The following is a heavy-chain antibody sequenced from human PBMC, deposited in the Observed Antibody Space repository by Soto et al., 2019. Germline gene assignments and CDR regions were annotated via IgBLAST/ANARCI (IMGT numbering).Heavy chain of an antibody. J-gene: IGHJ4*02. V-gene: IGHV3-23*01. D-gene: IGHD6-13*01. CDR2: LSGSGGNT. CDR1: GFTFSTYA. Sequence: GGSLRLSCAASGFTFSTYAMSWVRQAPGQGLEWVSILSGSGGNTYYADSVKGRVTISRDNSKNTLYLQMNSLRAEDTAIDYCARDLYKGSSSREYFDYWGQGSLVTVSS. CDR3: ARDLYKGSSSREYFDY.